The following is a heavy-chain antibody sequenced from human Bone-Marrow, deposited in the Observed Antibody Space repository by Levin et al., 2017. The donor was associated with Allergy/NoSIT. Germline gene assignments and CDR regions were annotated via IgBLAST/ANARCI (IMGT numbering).Heavy chain of an antibody. CDR2: INNDGSMT. V-gene: IGHV3-74*01. D-gene: IGHD3-22*01. Sequence: RSGGSLRLSCVGSGFPFNKYWMYWVRQAPGKGLVWVSDINNDGSMTNYADSVKGRFSISRDNAKNTLFLELNSLRGEDTAVYYCARTKISYDSSGHLPINWYFDLWGRGTLVTVSS. J-gene: IGHJ2*01. CDR3: ARTKISYDSSGHLPINWYFDL. CDR1: GFPFNKYW.